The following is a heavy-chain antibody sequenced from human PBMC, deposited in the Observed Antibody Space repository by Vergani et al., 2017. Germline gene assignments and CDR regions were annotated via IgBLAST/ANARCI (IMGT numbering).Heavy chain of an antibody. CDR3: ARDNGRWLLTFSPLDY. J-gene: IGHJ4*02. CDR2: IYSGGST. Sequence: EVQLLESGGGLVQPGGSLRLSCAASGFTFSSYAMSWVRQAPGKGLEWVSVIYSGGSTYYADSVKGRFTISRDNSKNTLYLQMNSLRAEDTAVYYCARDNGRWLLTFSPLDYWGQGTLVTGSS. CDR1: GFTFSSYA. D-gene: IGHD3-22*01. V-gene: IGHV3-23*03.